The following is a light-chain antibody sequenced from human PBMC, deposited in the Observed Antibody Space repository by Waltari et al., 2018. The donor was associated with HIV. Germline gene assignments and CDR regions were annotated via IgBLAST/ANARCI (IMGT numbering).Light chain of an antibody. J-gene: IGLJ3*02. CDR3: QSYDNSLNGWV. V-gene: IGLV1-40*01. Sequence: QSTLTQPPSVSGAPGQWVTISCTGSSANIGAGHDVQWFQQVPGTAPKLLIYNKNDRPSGVPDRFSGSKSGTSASLAITGLQAEDESDYYCQSYDNSLNGWVFGGGTKLTVL. CDR2: NKN. CDR1: SANIGAGHD.